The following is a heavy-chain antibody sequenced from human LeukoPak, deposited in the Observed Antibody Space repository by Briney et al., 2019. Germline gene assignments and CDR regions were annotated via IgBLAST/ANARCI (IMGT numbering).Heavy chain of an antibody. V-gene: IGHV3-48*03. CDR2: ISSSGSTM. CDR3: ARSNYGSGNAGFDY. CDR1: GFTFSSYE. J-gene: IGHJ4*02. D-gene: IGHD3-10*01. Sequence: PGGSLRLSCAASGFTFSSYEMNWVRQAPGKGLEWVSYISSSGSTMYYTDSVKGRFTISRDNAKNSLYLQMNSLRAEDTAVYYCARSNYGSGNAGFDYWGQGTLVTVSS.